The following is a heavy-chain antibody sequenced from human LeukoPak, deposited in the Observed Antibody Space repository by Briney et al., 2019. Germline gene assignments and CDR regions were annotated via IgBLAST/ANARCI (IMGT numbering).Heavy chain of an antibody. CDR3: ARVGQQLVFNWFDP. CDR2: ITSGSSYI. D-gene: IGHD6-13*01. J-gene: IGHJ5*02. V-gene: IGHV3-21*01. CDR1: GFSFSSYA. Sequence: GGSLRLSCAASGFSFSSYAMNWVRQAPGKGLEWVSSITSGSSYIYYADSVKGRFTISRDNAKNSLYLQMNSLRAEDTAVYYCARVGQQLVFNWFDPWGQGTLVTVSS.